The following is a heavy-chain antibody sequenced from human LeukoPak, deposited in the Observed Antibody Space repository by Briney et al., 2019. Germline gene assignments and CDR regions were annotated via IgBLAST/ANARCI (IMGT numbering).Heavy chain of an antibody. CDR2: ISSSSSTI. V-gene: IGHV3-48*04. J-gene: IGHJ4*02. D-gene: IGHD3-16*02. Sequence: GGSLRLSCAASGFTFSSYSMNWVRQAPGKGLEWVSYISSSSSTIYYADSVKGRFTISRDNAKNSLYLQMNSLRAEDTAVYYCARGGGLVITFGGVIDLDYWGQGTLVTVSS. CDR1: GFTFSSYS. CDR3: ARGGGLVITFGGVIDLDY.